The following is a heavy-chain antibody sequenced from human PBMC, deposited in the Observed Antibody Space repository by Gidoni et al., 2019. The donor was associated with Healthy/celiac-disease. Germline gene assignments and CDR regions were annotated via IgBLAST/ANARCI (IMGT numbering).Heavy chain of an antibody. CDR3: ARDGGGGYDYDY. Sequence: GLEWIGSIYHSGSTYYNPSLKSRVTISVDTSKNQFSLKLSSVTAADTAVYYCARDGGGGYDYDYWGQGTLVTVSS. V-gene: IGHV4-38-2*02. CDR2: IYHSGST. J-gene: IGHJ4*02. D-gene: IGHD5-12*01.